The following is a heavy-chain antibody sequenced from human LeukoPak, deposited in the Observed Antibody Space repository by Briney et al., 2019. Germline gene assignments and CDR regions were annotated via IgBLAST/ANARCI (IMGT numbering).Heavy chain of an antibody. V-gene: IGHV3-64*04. J-gene: IGHJ4*02. CDR1: GFTFSSYA. Sequence: GGSLRLSCAASGFTFSSYAMHWVRQAPGKGLEYVSAISSNGGSTYYADSVKGRFTISRDNSKNTLYLQMSGLRAEDTAVYCCAKEFNRGLPDYWGQGTLVTVPS. CDR3: AKEFNRGLPDY. CDR2: ISSNGGST. D-gene: IGHD2-21*01.